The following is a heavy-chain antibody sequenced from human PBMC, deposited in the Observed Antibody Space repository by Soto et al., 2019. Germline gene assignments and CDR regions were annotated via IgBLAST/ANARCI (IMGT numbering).Heavy chain of an antibody. CDR3: ARERLDSGVGQGAMDV. D-gene: IGHD1-1*01. CDR1: GGSMSSRDYY. J-gene: IGHJ6*02. V-gene: IGHV4-31*02. CDR2: IYYSGST. Sequence: QVQLQESGPGLVKPSQTLSLTCIVSGGSMSSRDYYWSWIRQNPGKGLEWIGYIYYSGSTYYHSSLMSRVSISIXTXKXXFSLKLNSVTAADTAVYYCARERLDSGVGQGAMDVWGQGITVTVSS.